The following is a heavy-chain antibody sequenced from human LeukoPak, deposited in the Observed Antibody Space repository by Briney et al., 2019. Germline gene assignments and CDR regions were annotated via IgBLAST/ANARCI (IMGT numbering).Heavy chain of an antibody. D-gene: IGHD1-14*01. CDR2: IIPIFGTA. V-gene: IGHV1-69*13. CDR3: ARTRHPIGTPLDV. Sequence: SVKVSFKASGGTFSSYAISWVRQAPGQGLEWMGRIIPIFGTANYAQKFQGRVTITADESTSTAYMELSSLRSEDTAVYYCARTRHPIGTPLDVWGQGTTVTVSS. J-gene: IGHJ6*02. CDR1: GGTFSSYA.